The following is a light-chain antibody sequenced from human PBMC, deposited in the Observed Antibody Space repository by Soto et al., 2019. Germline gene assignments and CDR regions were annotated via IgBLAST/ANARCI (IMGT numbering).Light chain of an antibody. J-gene: IGKJ5*01. CDR1: QDITNY. Sequence: DIQMTQSPSSLSASVGDRVTITCQASQDITNYLNWYQKKPGKAPRLLVYDGSNLDTWVPSRFSGSGSDTHFSFTISSLHPEDIPTYYYQQFYSRPITFGQGTQLEI. V-gene: IGKV1-33*01. CDR2: DGS. CDR3: QQFYSRPIT.